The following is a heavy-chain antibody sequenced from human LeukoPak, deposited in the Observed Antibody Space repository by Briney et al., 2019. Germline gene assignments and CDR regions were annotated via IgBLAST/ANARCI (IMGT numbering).Heavy chain of an antibody. Sequence: ETLSLTCAVYGGSFSGYYWSWVRQAPGKGLEWVSAISGSGGSTYYADSVKGRFTISRDNSKNTLYLQMNSLRAEDTAVYYXXXXXXTMIVVVILDYWGQGTLVTVSS. CDR2: ISGSGGST. CDR1: GGSFSGYY. CDR3: XXXXXTMIVVVILDY. D-gene: IGHD3-22*01. J-gene: IGHJ4*02. V-gene: IGHV3-23*01.